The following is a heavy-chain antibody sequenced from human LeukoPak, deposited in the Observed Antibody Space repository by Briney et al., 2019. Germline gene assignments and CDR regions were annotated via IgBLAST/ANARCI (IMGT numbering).Heavy chain of an antibody. CDR2: IIPIFGTA. CDR1: GGTFSSYA. V-gene: IGHV1-69*13. J-gene: IGHJ5*02. Sequence: SVKVSCKASGGTFSSYAISWVRQAPGRGLEWMGGIIPIFGTANYAQKFQGRVTITADESTSTAYMELSSLRSEDTAVYYCARNCRDYYDSSGYCSWGQGTLVTVSS. CDR3: ARNCRDYYDSSGYCS. D-gene: IGHD3-22*01.